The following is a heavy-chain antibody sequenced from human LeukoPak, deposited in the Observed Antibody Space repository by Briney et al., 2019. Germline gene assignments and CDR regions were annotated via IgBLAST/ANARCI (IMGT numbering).Heavy chain of an antibody. CDR2: IWYDGSNK. J-gene: IGHJ4*02. D-gene: IGHD3-10*01. Sequence: GGSLRLSCAASGFTFSSYGMHWVRQAPGKGLEWVAVIWYDGSNKYYADSVKGRFTISRDNSKNTLYLQMDSLRAEGTAVYYCARRGSGSYYNYFDYWGQGTLVTVSS. CDR3: ARRGSGSYYNYFDY. CDR1: GFTFSSYG. V-gene: IGHV3-33*01.